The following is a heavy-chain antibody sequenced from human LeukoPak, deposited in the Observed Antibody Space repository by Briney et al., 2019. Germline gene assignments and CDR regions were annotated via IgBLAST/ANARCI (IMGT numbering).Heavy chain of an antibody. CDR3: ARGDDSGYYDYFDY. CDR2: IYTGGNT. CDR1: GFTVDSNY. V-gene: IGHV3-53*01. D-gene: IGHD3-22*01. Sequence: GGSLRLSCAASGFTVDSNYLSWVRQAPGKGLEWVSTIYTGGNTYYTASVKGRFTISRDFSKNTVFLHMNSLRAEDTAMYYCARGDDSGYYDYFDYWGQGALVTVSS. J-gene: IGHJ4*02.